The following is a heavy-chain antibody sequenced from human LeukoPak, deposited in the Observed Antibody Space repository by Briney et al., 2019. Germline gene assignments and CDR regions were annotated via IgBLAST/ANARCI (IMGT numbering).Heavy chain of an antibody. V-gene: IGHV3-48*03. CDR1: GFSFSNYE. CDR2: IYTDGTI. Sequence: PGGSLRLSCVASGFSFSNYEFSWVRQAPGKGPEWLSHIYTDGTIYQADSVKGRFAISRDNAQSSLYLEMNSLRVADTAVYYWARAFDSFFDQWGQGTLVTV. CDR3: ARAFDSFFDQ. D-gene: IGHD3-16*01. J-gene: IGHJ4*02.